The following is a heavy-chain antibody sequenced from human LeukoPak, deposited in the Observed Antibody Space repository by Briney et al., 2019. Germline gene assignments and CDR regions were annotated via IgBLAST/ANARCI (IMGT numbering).Heavy chain of an antibody. V-gene: IGHV4-59*01. CDR2: IYYSGST. D-gene: IGHD3-22*01. CDR3: AREHYDSSGYYSSYYYYMDV. Sequence: PSETLSLTCTVSGGSISSYYWSWIRQPPGKGLEWIGYIYYSGSTNYNPSLKSRVTISVDTSKNQFSLKLSSVTAADTAVYYCAREHYDSSGYYSSYYYYMDVWSKGTTVTVSS. J-gene: IGHJ6*03. CDR1: GGSISSYY.